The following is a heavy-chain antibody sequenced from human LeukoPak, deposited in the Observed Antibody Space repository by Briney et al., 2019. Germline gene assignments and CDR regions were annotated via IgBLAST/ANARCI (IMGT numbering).Heavy chain of an antibody. J-gene: IGHJ4*02. Sequence: SETLSLTCTVSGGSISSSSYYWGWIRQPPGKGLEWIGRIYYSGSTYYNPSLKSRVTISVDTSKNQFSLRLTSVTAADTAVYYCARDDSDYGYWGQGTLVTVSS. CDR2: IYYSGST. CDR1: GGSISSSSYY. D-gene: IGHD4-17*01. CDR3: ARDDSDYGY. V-gene: IGHV4-39*07.